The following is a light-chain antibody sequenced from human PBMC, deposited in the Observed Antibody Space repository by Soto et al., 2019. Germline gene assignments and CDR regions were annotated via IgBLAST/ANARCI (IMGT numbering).Light chain of an antibody. Sequence: IQMTPSPSTLSASVGDRVTNNCRASQSISSWLAWYQQKPGKAPKLLIYDASSLESGVPSRFSGSGSGTEFTLTISSLQPDDFATYYCQQYNSYSLTFGGGTKVDIK. CDR2: DAS. J-gene: IGKJ4*01. CDR3: QQYNSYSLT. CDR1: QSISSW. V-gene: IGKV1-5*01.